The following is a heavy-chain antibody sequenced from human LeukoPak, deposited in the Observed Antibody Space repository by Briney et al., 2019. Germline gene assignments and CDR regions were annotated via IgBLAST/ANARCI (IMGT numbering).Heavy chain of an antibody. CDR3: ASSDVAGSYNWFDP. Sequence: GGSLRLSCAASGFTFSSYAMHWVRQAPGKGLEWVAVISYDGSNKYYADSVKGRFTISRDNSKNTLYLQMNSLRAEDTAVYYCASSDVAGSYNWFDPWGQGTLVTVSS. D-gene: IGHD2-15*01. J-gene: IGHJ5*02. CDR2: ISYDGSNK. CDR1: GFTFSSYA. V-gene: IGHV3-30-3*01.